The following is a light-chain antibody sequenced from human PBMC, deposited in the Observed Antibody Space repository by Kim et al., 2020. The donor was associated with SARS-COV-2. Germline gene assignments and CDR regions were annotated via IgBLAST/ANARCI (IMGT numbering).Light chain of an antibody. V-gene: IGLV2-14*03. J-gene: IGLJ3*02. CDR2: DVS. CDR3: SSYTSSSRV. CDR1: SSDVGGYNY. Sequence: PGQSITISCTGTSSDVGGYNYVSWYQQHPGKAPKLMIYDVSNRPSGVSNRFSGSKSGNTASLTISGLQAEDEADYYCSSYTSSSRVYGGGTQLTVL.